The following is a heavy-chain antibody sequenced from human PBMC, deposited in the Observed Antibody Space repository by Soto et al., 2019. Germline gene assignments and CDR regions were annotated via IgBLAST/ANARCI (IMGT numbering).Heavy chain of an antibody. V-gene: IGHV3-48*03. J-gene: IGHJ3*02. CDR1: RITFSNYG. CDR3: PLRWGGGGAFDI. CDR2: ISSSGTTT. D-gene: IGHD3-16*01. Sequence: EVQLVESGGGLVLPGGSLRLSCAASRITFSNYGMNWVRQAPGKGLEWLSYISSSGTTTYYADSLKGRFTIPRDNAKNPLYLKMNGQGAADPAVYYCPLRWGGGGAFDIWGQGTMVTVS.